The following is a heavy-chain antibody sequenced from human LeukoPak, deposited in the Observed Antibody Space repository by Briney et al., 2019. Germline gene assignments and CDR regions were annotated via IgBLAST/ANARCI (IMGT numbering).Heavy chain of an antibody. CDR2: ISAYNGNT. D-gene: IGHD2-15*01. CDR3: ARGRCSGGSCYPRFDP. J-gene: IGHJ5*02. V-gene: IGHV1-18*01. Sequence: ASVKVSCKASGYTFTSYGISWVRQAPGQGLEWMGWISAYNGNTNYARKLQGRVTMTTDTSTSTAYMELRSPRSDDTAVYYCARGRCSGGSCYPRFDPWGQGTLVTVSS. CDR1: GYTFTSYG.